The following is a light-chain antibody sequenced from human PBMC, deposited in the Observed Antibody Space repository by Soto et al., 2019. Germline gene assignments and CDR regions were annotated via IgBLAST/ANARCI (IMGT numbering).Light chain of an antibody. J-gene: IGLJ3*02. Sequence: QPVLTQSPSASASLGASVNLTCTLSSGHSSYAIAWHQQQPEKGPRYLMKLNSDGSHSKGDGIPDRFSGSSSGAERYLTISSLQSEDEADYYCQTWGTGSWVFGGGTKVTVL. CDR3: QTWGTGSWV. CDR2: LNSDGSH. V-gene: IGLV4-69*01. CDR1: SGHSSYA.